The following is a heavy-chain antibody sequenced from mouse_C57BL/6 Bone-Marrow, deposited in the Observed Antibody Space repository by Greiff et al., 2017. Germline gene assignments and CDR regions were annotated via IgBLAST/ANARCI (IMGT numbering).Heavy chain of an antibody. CDR2: ISDGGSYT. CDR1: GFTFRSYA. J-gene: IGHJ4*01. Sequence: EVKLVESGGGLVKPGGSLKLSCAASGFTFRSYAMSWVRQTPEKRLEWVATISDGGSYTYYPDNVKGRFTISRDNAKHNLYLQMSHLQSEDTAMYYCARDYAMDYWGQGTSVTVSS. V-gene: IGHV5-4*01. CDR3: ARDYAMDY.